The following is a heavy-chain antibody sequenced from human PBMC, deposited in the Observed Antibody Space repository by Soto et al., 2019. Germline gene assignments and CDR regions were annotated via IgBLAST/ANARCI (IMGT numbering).Heavy chain of an antibody. D-gene: IGHD3-16*01. Sequence: QVQLVESGGGVVQPGTSLRLSCVGSGFTFRSYVIHWVRQAPGKGLEWVALTSYDGSNNFYGDSVKGRFTISRDNARKTVQLHMDSLRLEDAVLYYCARWGTTGGLDVWCQGTRVSVSS. V-gene: IGHV3-33*05. CDR2: TSYDGSNN. CDR3: ARWGTTGGLDV. J-gene: IGHJ4*02. CDR1: GFTFRSYV.